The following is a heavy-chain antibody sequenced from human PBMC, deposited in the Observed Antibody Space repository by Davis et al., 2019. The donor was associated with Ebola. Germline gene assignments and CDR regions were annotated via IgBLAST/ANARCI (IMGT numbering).Heavy chain of an antibody. D-gene: IGHD6-13*01. Sequence: SETLSLTCAVSGYSITSDSYSWSWIRQAPGRGLEWIAFFYYTGITYYNPSLKGRLTMSVDTSRNEVFLRLASVTAADTAVYYCARGWTGDSSPPSAWDSWGQGTLVTVSS. J-gene: IGHJ4*02. CDR3: ARGWTGDSSPPSAWDS. CDR1: GYSITSDSYS. CDR2: FYYTGIT. V-gene: IGHV4-30-4*07.